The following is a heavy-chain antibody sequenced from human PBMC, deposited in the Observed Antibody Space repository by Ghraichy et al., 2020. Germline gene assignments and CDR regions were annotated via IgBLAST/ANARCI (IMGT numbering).Heavy chain of an antibody. CDR2: ITSSGRFR. CDR3: ARGSAVGRFYYYDGMDV. D-gene: IGHD4-23*01. Sequence: GGSLRLSCSASGFPLSGYSMNWVRQAPGKGLEWLSYITSSGRFRSYADSVKGRFTISRDNAKNSLDLPINSLRDEDTAVYYCARGSAVGRFYYYDGMDVWGQGTTVTV. V-gene: IGHV3-48*02. CDR1: GFPLSGYS. J-gene: IGHJ6*02.